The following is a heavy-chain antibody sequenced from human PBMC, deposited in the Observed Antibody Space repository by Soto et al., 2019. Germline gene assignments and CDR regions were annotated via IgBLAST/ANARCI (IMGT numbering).Heavy chain of an antibody. J-gene: IGHJ4*02. V-gene: IGHV3-30*14. Sequence: QVQRVESGGGVVQPGRSLRLSCAASGFTFSSYAMHWVRQAPGKGLEWVAVISYDGSNKYYADSVKGRFTISRDKSKNTLYLPMNSLRANDSVVSYCARYIVEYGISSGLVGYWGQGTLVTVSP. CDR3: ARYIVEYGISSGLVGY. D-gene: IGHD6-6*01. CDR2: ISYDGSNK. CDR1: GFTFSSYA.